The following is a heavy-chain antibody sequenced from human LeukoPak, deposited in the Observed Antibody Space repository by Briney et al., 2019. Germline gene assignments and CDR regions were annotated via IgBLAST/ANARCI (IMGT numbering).Heavy chain of an antibody. D-gene: IGHD3-22*01. V-gene: IGHV4-59*01. Sequence: SETLSLTCTVSGGSISSYYWSWIRQPPGKGLEWIGYIYCSGSTTYNPSLKSRVTISVDTSKNQFSLKLTSVTAADTAVYYCARGTMMVGPWGQGTLVTVSS. CDR2: IYCSGST. J-gene: IGHJ5*02. CDR3: ARGTMMVGP. CDR1: GGSISSYY.